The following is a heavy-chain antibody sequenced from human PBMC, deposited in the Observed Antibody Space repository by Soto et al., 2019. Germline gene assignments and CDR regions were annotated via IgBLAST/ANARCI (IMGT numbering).Heavy chain of an antibody. CDR2: INSDGSST. J-gene: IGHJ4*02. D-gene: IGHD2-21*02. V-gene: IGHV3-74*01. CDR3: ARDWGDQRYYFAY. Sequence: EVQLVESGGGLVQPGGSLRLSCAASGFTFSSYWMHWVRQAPGKGLVWVSRINSDGSSTSYADSVKGRFTISRDNAKNTLYLQMNSLRAEDTDVYYCARDWGDQRYYFAYWGQGTLVTVSS. CDR1: GFTFSSYW.